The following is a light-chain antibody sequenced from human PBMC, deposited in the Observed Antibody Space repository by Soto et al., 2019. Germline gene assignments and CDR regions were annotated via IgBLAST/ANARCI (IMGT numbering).Light chain of an antibody. CDR2: AAS. Sequence: DIHMTQSPSSVSASVGDRVTISCQASQGISRSLAWYQQKPGKAPKLLIYAASSLQSGVPSRFSGSGFGTDFTLTISSLQPEDSAIYYCQQADTFPITFGQGTRLEI. CDR3: QQADTFPIT. J-gene: IGKJ5*01. CDR1: QGISRS. V-gene: IGKV1D-12*01.